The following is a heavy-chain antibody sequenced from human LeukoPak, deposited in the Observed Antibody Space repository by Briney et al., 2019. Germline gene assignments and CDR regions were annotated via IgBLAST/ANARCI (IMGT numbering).Heavy chain of an antibody. CDR1: GGSISSYY. D-gene: IGHD2-2*01. CDR3: ARAAIVVVPAAMALDAFDI. J-gene: IGHJ3*02. CDR2: IYTSGST. V-gene: IGHV4-4*07. Sequence: SETLSLTCAVSGGSISSYYWSWIRQPAGKGLEWIGRIYTSGSTNYNPSLKSRVTMSVDTSKNQFSLKLSSVTAADTAVYYCARAAIVVVPAAMALDAFDIWGQGTMVTVSS.